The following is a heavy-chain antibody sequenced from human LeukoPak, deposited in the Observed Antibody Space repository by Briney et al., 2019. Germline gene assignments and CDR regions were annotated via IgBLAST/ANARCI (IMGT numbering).Heavy chain of an antibody. J-gene: IGHJ6*03. Sequence: ASVKVSCKASGYTFTSYGISWVRQAPGQGLEWMGWISAYNGNTNYAQKLQGRVTMTTDTSTSTAYMELRSLRSDDTAVYYCARLNYYDSSGYYPWHYYYYYMDVWGKGTTVTVSS. CDR3: ARLNYYDSSGYYPWHYYYYYMDV. D-gene: IGHD3-22*01. V-gene: IGHV1-18*01. CDR1: GYTFTSYG. CDR2: ISAYNGNT.